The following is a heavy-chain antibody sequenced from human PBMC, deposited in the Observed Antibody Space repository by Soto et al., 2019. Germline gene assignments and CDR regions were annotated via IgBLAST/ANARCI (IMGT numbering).Heavy chain of an antibody. CDR1: GFTFSSYW. V-gene: IGHV3-23*01. Sequence: GESLRFSCAASGFTFSSYWMSWVRQAPGKGLEWVSGISGSGDSTYYADSVKGRFTISRDNSKNTLYLQMNSLRAEDTAVYYCAKGVPGIAVAGTGYFQHWGQGTLVTVSS. CDR3: AKGVPGIAVAGTGYFQH. J-gene: IGHJ1*01. D-gene: IGHD6-19*01. CDR2: ISGSGDST.